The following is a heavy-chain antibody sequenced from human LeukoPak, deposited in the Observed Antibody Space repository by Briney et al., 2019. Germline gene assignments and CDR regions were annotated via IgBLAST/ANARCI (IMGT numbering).Heavy chain of an antibody. V-gene: IGHV1-24*01. Sequence: ASVKVSCTVSGSSLTELSLYWVRQAPGKGLEWMGGFDVIDAKTFYAQKFQGRATMTEDSSTDTAYLELSRLRSDDPAFYYCAAGRPYSLLDYWGQGTLLTVSS. CDR2: FDVIDAKT. D-gene: IGHD5-18*01. J-gene: IGHJ4*02. CDR3: AAGRPYSLLDY. CDR1: GSSLTELS.